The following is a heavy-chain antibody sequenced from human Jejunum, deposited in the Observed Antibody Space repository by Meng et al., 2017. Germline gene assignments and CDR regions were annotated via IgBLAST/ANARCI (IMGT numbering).Heavy chain of an antibody. D-gene: IGHD5-24*01. CDR1: GGSLSSGGYY. J-gene: IGHJ4*02. CDR3: VARDGYNSPALGY. V-gene: IGHV4-31*11. CDR2: IYYTGRT. Sequence: QLQLQESDSGLVKPSQTLSLTCAVSGGSLSSGGYYWNWIRQHAGRGLEWIGYIYYTGRTDYNPSLRSRVTISRDTSKNQFSLKVTSVTAADTAMYYCVARDGYNSPALGYWGQGNLVTVSS.